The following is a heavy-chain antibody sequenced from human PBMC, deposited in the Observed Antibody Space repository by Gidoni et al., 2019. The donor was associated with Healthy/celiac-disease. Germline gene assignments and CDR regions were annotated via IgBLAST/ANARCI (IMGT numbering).Heavy chain of an antibody. CDR2: ISSSGTTI. V-gene: IGHV3-48*03. CDR3: ARDTRYCSGGSCYYYGMDV. J-gene: IGHJ6*02. Sequence: EVQLVEYGGGLVQPGGSLRPHGAAAGVTCSSCEMNWVRQAPGKGLECASYISSSGTTIYYADSVKVRFTISRDNAKNSLYLQMNSLRAEDTAVYYCARDTRYCSGGSCYYYGMDVWGQGTTVTVSS. D-gene: IGHD2-15*01. CDR1: GVTCSSCE.